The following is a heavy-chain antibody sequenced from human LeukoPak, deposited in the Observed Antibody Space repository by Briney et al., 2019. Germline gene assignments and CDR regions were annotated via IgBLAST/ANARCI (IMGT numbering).Heavy chain of an antibody. V-gene: IGHV3-7*03. D-gene: IGHD3-10*01. Sequence: GGSLRLSCAASGFTFSSYWMSWVRQAPGRGLEWVANIKQDGSEKYYVDSVKGRFTISRDNSKNTLYLQMNSLRAEDTAVYYCARTGTRGAIRGYYMDVWGKGTTVTISS. CDR2: IKQDGSEK. CDR3: ARTGTRGAIRGYYMDV. J-gene: IGHJ6*03. CDR1: GFTFSSYW.